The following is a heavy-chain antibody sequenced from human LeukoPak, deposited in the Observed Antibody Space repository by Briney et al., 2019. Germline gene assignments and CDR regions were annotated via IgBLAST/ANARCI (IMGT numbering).Heavy chain of an antibody. D-gene: IGHD3-10*01. Sequence: PGASVKVSCKASGYTFTNYYIHWVRQAPGQVLEWMGRINPNSGDTNYAHKFQGRVTMTRDTSISTAYMELSRLRSDDTALYYCARGGTEASSGDYWGQGALVTVSS. V-gene: IGHV1-2*06. CDR1: GYTFTNYY. CDR3: ARGGTEASSGDY. J-gene: IGHJ4*02. CDR2: INPNSGDT.